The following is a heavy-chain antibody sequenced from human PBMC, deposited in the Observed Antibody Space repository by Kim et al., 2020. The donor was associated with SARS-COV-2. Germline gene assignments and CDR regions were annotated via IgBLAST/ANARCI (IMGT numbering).Heavy chain of an antibody. J-gene: IGHJ4*02. CDR3: ARGHKRYYGSGSPIDY. CDR2: INHSGST. CDR1: GGSFSGYY. Sequence: SETLSLTCAVYGGSFSGYYWSWIRQPPGKGLEWIGEINHSGSTNYNPSLKSRVTISVDTSKNQFSLKLSSVTAADTAVYYCARGHKRYYGSGSPIDYWGQGTLVTVSS. D-gene: IGHD3-10*01. V-gene: IGHV4-34*01.